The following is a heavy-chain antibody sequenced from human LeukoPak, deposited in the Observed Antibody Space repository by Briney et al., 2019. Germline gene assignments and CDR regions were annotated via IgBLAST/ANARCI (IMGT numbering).Heavy chain of an antibody. Sequence: GSSVKVSCKASGGTFSSSGISWVRQAPGQGLEWMGGIIPMIGTPNYAQKFQGRVTITADESTSTAYMELSSLRSEDTAVYYCASHRSSTSCYADYYYMDVWGKGTTVTVSS. D-gene: IGHD2-2*01. J-gene: IGHJ6*03. CDR3: ASHRSSTSCYADYYYMDV. CDR2: IIPMIGTP. CDR1: GGTFSSSG. V-gene: IGHV1-69*01.